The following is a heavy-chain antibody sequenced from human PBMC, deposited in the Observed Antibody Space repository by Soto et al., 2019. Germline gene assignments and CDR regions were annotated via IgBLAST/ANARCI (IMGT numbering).Heavy chain of an antibody. Sequence: EVQLVESGGGLVQPGGSLRLSCAASGFTFSSYSMNWVRQAPGKGLEWVSYISSSSSTIYYADSVKGRFTISRDNATNSLYLQMNCLRAEDTAVYYCARAALYNWNDVSWFDPWGQGTLVTVSS. V-gene: IGHV3-48*01. CDR1: GFTFSSYS. J-gene: IGHJ5*02. CDR3: ARAALYNWNDVSWFDP. D-gene: IGHD1-1*01. CDR2: ISSSSSTI.